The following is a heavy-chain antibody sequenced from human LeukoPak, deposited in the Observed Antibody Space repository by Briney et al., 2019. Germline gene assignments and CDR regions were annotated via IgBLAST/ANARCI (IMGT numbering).Heavy chain of an antibody. Sequence: SETLSLTCTVSGGSISSYYWSWIRQSAGKGLEWIGRVSASGTIRYNPSLESRVTMSVDTSKNQFSLKLSSVTAADTAVYYCARGGTKRTFQHWGQGTLVTVSS. CDR2: VSASGTI. CDR3: ARGGTKRTFQH. J-gene: IGHJ1*01. CDR1: GGSISSYY. V-gene: IGHV4-4*07. D-gene: IGHD2-8*01.